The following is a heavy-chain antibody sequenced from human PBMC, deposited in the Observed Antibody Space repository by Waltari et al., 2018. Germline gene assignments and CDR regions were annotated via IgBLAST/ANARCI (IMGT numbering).Heavy chain of an antibody. J-gene: IGHJ3*02. CDR1: GFTFSSYA. Sequence: EVQLLESGGGLVQPGGSLRLSCAASGFTFSSYAMSWVRQAPGKGLEWVSAIRGSGGRTYYADSVKGRFTISRDNSKNTLYLQMNSLRAEDTAVYYCAKAIGDSDAFDIWGQGTMVTVSS. CDR3: AKAIGDSDAFDI. V-gene: IGHV3-23*01. D-gene: IGHD4-17*01. CDR2: IRGSGGRT.